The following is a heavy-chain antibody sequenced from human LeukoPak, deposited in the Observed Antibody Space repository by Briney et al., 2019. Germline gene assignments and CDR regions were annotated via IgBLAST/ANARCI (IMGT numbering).Heavy chain of an antibody. Sequence: SETLSLTCTVCGGSISSYYWSWIRQPAGKGLEWIGRIYTSGSTNYNPSLKSRVTMSVDTSKNQFSLKLSSVTAADTAVYYCARERSTDLYTYYYYYMDVWGKGTTVTISS. D-gene: IGHD2-2*01. J-gene: IGHJ6*03. CDR2: IYTSGST. V-gene: IGHV4-4*07. CDR3: ARERSTDLYTYYYYYMDV. CDR1: GGSISSYY.